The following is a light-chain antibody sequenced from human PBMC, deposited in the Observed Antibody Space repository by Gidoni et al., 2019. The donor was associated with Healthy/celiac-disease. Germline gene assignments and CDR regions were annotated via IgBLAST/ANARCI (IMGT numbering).Light chain of an antibody. V-gene: IGKV1-33*01. CDR3: QQYYNLPLT. Sequence: DIQMTQSPSSLSASVGDRVTITCQASQDISNYLNWYQQKPGRAPKLLIYDASNLETGVPSKFSGSGSGTDFTFTISSLQPEDFATYYCQQYYNLPLTFGGGTEVEIK. J-gene: IGKJ4*01. CDR2: DAS. CDR1: QDISNY.